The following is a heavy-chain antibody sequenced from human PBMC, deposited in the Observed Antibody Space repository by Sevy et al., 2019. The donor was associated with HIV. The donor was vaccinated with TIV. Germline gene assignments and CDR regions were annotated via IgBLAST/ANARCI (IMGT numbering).Heavy chain of an antibody. D-gene: IGHD3-10*01. CDR3: ARDNLLPIMVSMVRGALSFYFDY. J-gene: IGHJ4*02. CDR2: TWYDGINR. CDR1: GFNFNDYG. V-gene: IGHV3-33*01. Sequence: GGSLRLSCAASGFNFNDYGMHWVRQAPGKGLEWVAVTWYDGINRFYGDSVKGRFTISRDNSKNPLYLQMDSLRVEDTAVYYCARDNLLPIMVSMVRGALSFYFDYWGQGTLVTVSS.